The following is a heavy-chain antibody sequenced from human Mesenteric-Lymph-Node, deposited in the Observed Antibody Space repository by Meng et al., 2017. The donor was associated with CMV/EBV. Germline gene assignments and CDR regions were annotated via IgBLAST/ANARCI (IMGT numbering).Heavy chain of an antibody. CDR3: ARENWGKFDI. CDR1: GFDFSVYW. CDR2: IRQSGSGN. J-gene: IGHJ4*02. Sequence: GGSLRLSCVASGFDFSVYWMTWVRQAPGKGLEWLANIRQSGSGNYYVDSVRGRFTVSRDNAKNSLYLEMNSLRSEDTAMYYCARENWGKFDIWGQGTLVTVSS. D-gene: IGHD7-27*01. V-gene: IGHV3-7*01.